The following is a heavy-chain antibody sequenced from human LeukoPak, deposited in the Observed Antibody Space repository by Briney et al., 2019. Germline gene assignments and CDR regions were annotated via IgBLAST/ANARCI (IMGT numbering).Heavy chain of an antibody. V-gene: IGHV4-4*07. CDR2: FYSSVST. Sequence: SETLSLTCIVSGGSISSYYWNWIRQSAGKGLEWIGRFYSSVSTDYNPSLKRRVTMSVDTSKNQFSLQLNSVTPEDTAVYYCARVAVSGTDWFDPWGQGTLVTVSS. D-gene: IGHD6-19*01. J-gene: IGHJ5*02. CDR1: GGSISSYY. CDR3: ARVAVSGTDWFDP.